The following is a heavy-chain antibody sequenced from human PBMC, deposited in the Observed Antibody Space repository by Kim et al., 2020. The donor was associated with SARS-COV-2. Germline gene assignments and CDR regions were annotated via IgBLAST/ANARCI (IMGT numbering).Heavy chain of an antibody. CDR3: ATLDSSGYYKEYYFDY. CDR1: GYTLTELS. J-gene: IGHJ4*02. D-gene: IGHD3-22*01. V-gene: IGHV1-24*01. CDR2: FDPEDGET. Sequence: ASVKVSCKVSGYTLTELSMHWVRQAPGKGLEWLGGFDPEDGETIYAQKFQGRVTMTEDTSTDTAYMGLSSLRSDDTAVYYCATLDSSGYYKEYYFDYWGQGTLVTVSS.